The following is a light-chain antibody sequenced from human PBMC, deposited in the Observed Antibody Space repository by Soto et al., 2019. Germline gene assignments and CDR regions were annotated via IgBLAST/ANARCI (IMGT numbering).Light chain of an antibody. Sequence: DIVLTQSPGTLSLSPGERATLSCRASQSVGSIYLAWYQQKPGQAPRLLIHGASNRASGIPDRFSGSGSGTDFTLTISRLEPEDFAVYYCQYYGNSPLTFGQGTKVDIK. J-gene: IGKJ1*01. CDR1: QSVGSIY. CDR2: GAS. CDR3: QYYGNSPLT. V-gene: IGKV3-20*01.